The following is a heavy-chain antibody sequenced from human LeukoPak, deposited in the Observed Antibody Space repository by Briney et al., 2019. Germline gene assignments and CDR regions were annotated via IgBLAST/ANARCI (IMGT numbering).Heavy chain of an antibody. V-gene: IGHV3-30*04. Sequence: SLSLACPVSGFTFSSYAMHWVRQPPGPGLERVAVISYDESNKYYADSVKGRFSITTDNSTNKLSLQMLSLRAADAAAYYCARAGWELRAQTYTLPNYWGQGTLVTVSS. D-gene: IGHD1-26*01. J-gene: IGHJ4*02. CDR3: ARAGWELRAQTYTLPNY. CDR2: ISYDESNK. CDR1: GFTFSSYA.